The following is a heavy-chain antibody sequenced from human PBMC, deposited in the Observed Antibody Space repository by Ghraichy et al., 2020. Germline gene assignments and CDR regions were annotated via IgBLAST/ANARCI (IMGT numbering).Heavy chain of an antibody. V-gene: IGHV1-69*13. CDR2: IIPIFGTA. CDR1: GGTFSSYA. CDR3: ARTMNYYDSSGHTTGDAFDI. J-gene: IGHJ3*02. D-gene: IGHD3-22*01. Sequence: SVKVSCKASGGTFSSYAISWVRQAPGQGLEWMGGIIPIFGTANYAQKFQGRVTITADESTSTAYMELSSLRSEDTAVYYCARTMNYYDSSGHTTGDAFDIWGQGTMVTVSS.